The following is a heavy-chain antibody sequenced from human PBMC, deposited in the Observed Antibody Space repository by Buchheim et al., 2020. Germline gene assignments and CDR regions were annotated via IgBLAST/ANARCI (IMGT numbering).Heavy chain of an antibody. CDR1: GFAFSSYA. CDR2: ISASGDGT. CDR3: AKVGVGDFDY. Sequence: EMQLLESGGGLVQPGGSLRLSCAASGFAFSSYAMAWVRQAPGKGLEWVSGISASGDGTYYADSVKGRFTISRDTSKHTLYLQMHSLRVEDTAVYHCAKVGVGDFDYWGQGTL. V-gene: IGHV3-23*01. D-gene: IGHD3-16*01. J-gene: IGHJ4*02.